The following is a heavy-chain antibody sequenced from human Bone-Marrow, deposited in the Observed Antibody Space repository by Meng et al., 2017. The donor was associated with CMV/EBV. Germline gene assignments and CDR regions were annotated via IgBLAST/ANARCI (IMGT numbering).Heavy chain of an antibody. J-gene: IGHJ6*01. D-gene: IGHD2-2*01. CDR2: IIPIFGTA. CDR3: ARTVVPAAPLGYGMDV. CDR1: GGTFSSYA. Sequence: SVKVSCKASGGTFSSYAIGWVRQAPGQGLEWMGGIIPIFGTANYAQKFQGRVTITTDESTSTAYMELSSLRSEDTAVYYCARTVVPAAPLGYGMDVWGQGTTVTVSS. V-gene: IGHV1-69*05.